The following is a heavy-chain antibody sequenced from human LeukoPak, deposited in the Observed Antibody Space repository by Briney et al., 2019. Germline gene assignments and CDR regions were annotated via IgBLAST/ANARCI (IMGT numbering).Heavy chain of an antibody. CDR1: GGSISSSNW. V-gene: IGHV4-4*02. CDR2: IYHSGST. D-gene: IGHD3-22*01. CDR3: ARAYYGALYYYDSSGYREFDY. J-gene: IGHJ4*02. Sequence: SETLSLTCAVSGGSISSSNWWSWVRKPPGKGLEWIGEIYHSGSTNYNPSLKSRVTISVDKSKNQFSLKLSSVTAADTAVYYCARAYYGALYYYDSSGYREFDYWGQGTLVTVSS.